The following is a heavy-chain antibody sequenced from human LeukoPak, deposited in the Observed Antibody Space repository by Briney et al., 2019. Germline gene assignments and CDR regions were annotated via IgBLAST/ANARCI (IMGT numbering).Heavy chain of an antibody. Sequence: PGGSLRLSCAGSGFTFSSYSMNWVRQAPGKGLEWVSYISSSTGTIYYADSVKGRFTISRDNAKNSLYLQMNSLGAEDTAVYYCARTKYMDVWGKGTTVTVSS. CDR3: ARTKYMDV. CDR2: ISSSTGTI. J-gene: IGHJ6*03. V-gene: IGHV3-48*01. CDR1: GFTFSSYS.